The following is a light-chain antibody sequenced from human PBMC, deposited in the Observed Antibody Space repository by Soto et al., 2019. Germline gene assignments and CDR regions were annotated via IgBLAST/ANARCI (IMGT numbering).Light chain of an antibody. Sequence: EIVLTQSPDTLSLSPGERATLSCRASQSVSIYLAWYQQKPGQSPRLLIYDASNRATGIPARFSGSGSGTDFTLTISSPEPEDSAVYYCQQRNNWPLTFGGGTKVAIK. V-gene: IGKV3-11*01. CDR2: DAS. CDR1: QSVSIY. J-gene: IGKJ4*01. CDR3: QQRNNWPLT.